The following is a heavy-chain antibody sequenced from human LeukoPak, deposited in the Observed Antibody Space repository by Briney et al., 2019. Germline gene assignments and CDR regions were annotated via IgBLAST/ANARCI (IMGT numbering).Heavy chain of an antibody. Sequence: SVKVSCKASGGTFSSYAISWVRQAPGQGLEWMGGIIPIFGTANYAQKFQGRVTITADESTSTAYMELSSLRSEDTAVYYCARDQTAPGSYPRDNWSDPWGQGTLVTVSS. J-gene: IGHJ5*02. CDR2: IIPIFGTA. D-gene: IGHD2-15*01. CDR3: ARDQTAPGSYPRDNWSDP. V-gene: IGHV1-69*01. CDR1: GGTFSSYA.